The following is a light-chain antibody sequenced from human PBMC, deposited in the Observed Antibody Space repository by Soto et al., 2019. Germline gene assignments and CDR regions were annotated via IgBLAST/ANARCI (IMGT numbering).Light chain of an antibody. J-gene: IGKJ1*01. V-gene: IGKV2-28*01. CDR1: QSLLHRTGYTY. Sequence: DILMTQSPSSLPVTPGEPASMSCRSSQSLLHRTGYTYLDWYIQKPGQPPLLLIYMGSNRSSGVPDRFSGSGSGRDFTLKISRVEAEDVGIYYCMQGLQIPATFCQGTKLEIK. CDR3: MQGLQIPAT. CDR2: MGS.